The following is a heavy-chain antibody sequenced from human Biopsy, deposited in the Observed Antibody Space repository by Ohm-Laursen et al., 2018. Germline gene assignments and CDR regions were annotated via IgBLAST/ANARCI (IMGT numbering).Heavy chain of an antibody. CDR1: GFTFDDYA. V-gene: IGHV3-9*01. D-gene: IGHD1-1*01. J-gene: IGHJ6*02. Sequence: SLRLSCSASGFTFDDYAMHWVRQAPGKGLEWVSGISWHSGSRGYADSVKGRFTISRDNAKKLLYLQNNSLRAEDTALYYCAKDVRGKVQMGGLDVWGQGTTVTVSS. CDR2: ISWHSGSR. CDR3: AKDVRGKVQMGGLDV.